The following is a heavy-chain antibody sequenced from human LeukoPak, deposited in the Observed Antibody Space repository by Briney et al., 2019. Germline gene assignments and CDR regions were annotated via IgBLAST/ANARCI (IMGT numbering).Heavy chain of an antibody. D-gene: IGHD3-16*01. CDR3: AADTGLGGGGEFDY. CDR1: GFTFSSYE. CDR2: FKIKADGGTT. Sequence: GGSLRLSCAASGFTFSSYEMNWVRQAPGKGLEWVGHFKIKADGGTTDYAAPVKDRFTISRDDSQNTLYLQMNSLKTEDTAVYYCAADTGLGGGGEFDYWGQGTLVTVSS. J-gene: IGHJ4*02. V-gene: IGHV3-15*01.